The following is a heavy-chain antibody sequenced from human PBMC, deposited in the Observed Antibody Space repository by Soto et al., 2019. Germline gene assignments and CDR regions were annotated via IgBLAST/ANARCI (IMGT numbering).Heavy chain of an antibody. CDR3: AKWGTSWNWNYGD. J-gene: IGHJ4*02. V-gene: IGHV3-23*01. CDR1: GFTFSSYA. CDR2: ISGSGGST. Sequence: EVQLLESGGGLVQPGGSLRLSCAASGFTFSSYAMSWVRQAPGKGLEWVSAISGSGGSTYYADSVKGRFTISRDNSKNTLYLQVNSLRAEDTAVYYCAKWGTSWNWNYGDWGQGTLVTVSS. D-gene: IGHD1-7*01.